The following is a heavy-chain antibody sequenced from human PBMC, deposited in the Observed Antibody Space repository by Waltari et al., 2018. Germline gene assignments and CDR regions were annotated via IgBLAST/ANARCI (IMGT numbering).Heavy chain of an antibody. CDR3: ARYGLVCSHDY. CDR1: GFSIRGYW. Sequence: EVQLVESGGGLVQPGGSLRLSCAASGFSIRGYWMHWVRQAPGKGLVWVSLIHSCVRSTSYAVSVSVLFTISRDNSKNTVFLQMNSLLADDTAVYFCARYGLVCSHDYWCQGTLVTVSS. CDR2: IHSCVRST. D-gene: IGHD3-10*01. V-gene: IGHV3-74*01. J-gene: IGHJ4*02.